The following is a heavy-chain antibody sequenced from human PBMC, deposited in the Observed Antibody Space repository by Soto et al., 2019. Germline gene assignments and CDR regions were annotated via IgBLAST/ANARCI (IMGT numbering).Heavy chain of an antibody. J-gene: IGHJ4*02. CDR1: GGSFSGCY. CDR2: INHSGST. D-gene: IGHD4-17*01. CDR3: ASFYGDYYFDY. V-gene: IGHV4-34*01. Sequence: PSETLSLTCAVYGGSFSGCYWSWIRQPPGKGLEWIGEINHSGSTNYNPSLKSRVTISVDTSKNQFSLKLSSVTAADTAVYYCASFYGDYYFDYWGQGTLVTVSS.